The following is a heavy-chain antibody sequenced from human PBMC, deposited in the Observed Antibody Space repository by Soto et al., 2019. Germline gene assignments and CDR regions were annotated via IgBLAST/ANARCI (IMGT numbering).Heavy chain of an antibody. V-gene: IGHV1-18*01. CDR3: VRDLDGSGSYYTDY. D-gene: IGHD3-10*01. CDR2: IRVHKGNT. Sequence: QVHLAQSGVEVKKPGASVKVSCKASGYNFINYGITWVRQAPGQGLEWMGWIRVHKGNTNYAQKFQGRVTMTTDTSTNTSYMELRSMRPDDTAVYYCVRDLDGSGSYYTDYWGPGTLVIVSS. J-gene: IGHJ4*02. CDR1: GYNFINYG.